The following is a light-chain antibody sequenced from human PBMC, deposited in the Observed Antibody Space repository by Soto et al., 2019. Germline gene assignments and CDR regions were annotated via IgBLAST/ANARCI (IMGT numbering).Light chain of an antibody. CDR1: QSVSSN. Sequence: EIVLTQSPATLSVSPGERATLSCRASQSVSSNLAWYQQKPGQAPRLVIYGASTRATGIPARFSGSGSGTEFTLTISSLQSEDFAVYYCQHYNKLPLTFGGGAKVENK. CDR3: QHYNKLPLT. CDR2: GAS. V-gene: IGKV3-15*01. J-gene: IGKJ4*01.